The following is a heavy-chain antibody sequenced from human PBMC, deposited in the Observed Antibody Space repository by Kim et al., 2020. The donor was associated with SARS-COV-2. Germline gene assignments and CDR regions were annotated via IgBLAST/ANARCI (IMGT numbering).Heavy chain of an antibody. CDR1: GYTFTSYY. V-gene: IGHV1-46*01. J-gene: IGHJ6*02. CDR3: ARDGGYDSSGYANYYGMDV. Sequence: ASVKVSCKASGYTFTSYYMHWVRQAPGQGLEWMGIINPSGGSTSYAQKFQGRVTMTRDTSTSTVYMELSSLRSEDTAVYYCARDGGYDSSGYANYYGMDVSGPGTTVTVSS. D-gene: IGHD3-22*01. CDR2: INPSGGST.